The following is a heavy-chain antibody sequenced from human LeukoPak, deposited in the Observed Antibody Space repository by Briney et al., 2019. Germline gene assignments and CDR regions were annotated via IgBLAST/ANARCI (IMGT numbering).Heavy chain of an antibody. CDR3: AKRGHSNRAPYYFDY. D-gene: IGHD3-10*01. J-gene: IGHJ4*02. Sequence: PGGSLRLSCAASGFTFSSYWMSWVRQAPGKGLEWVSSISSSSSYIYYADSVKGRFTISRDNSQNTLYLQMNSLRAEDSAVYYCAKRGHSNRAPYYFDYWGQGTLVTVSS. CDR2: ISSSSSYI. V-gene: IGHV3-21*01. CDR1: GFTFSSYW.